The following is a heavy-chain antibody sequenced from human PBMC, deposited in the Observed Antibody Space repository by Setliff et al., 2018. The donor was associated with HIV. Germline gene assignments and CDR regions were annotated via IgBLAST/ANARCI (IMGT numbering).Heavy chain of an antibody. Sequence: ASVKVSCKSSGYTFTSYGVSWVRQAPGQGLEWMGWVNPYNGDTKNAQKFQGRVAMTTDTSTSTAYMELRSLRSDDTAVYYCARDRLNVYSSGWGVGYWGQGTLVTVSS. J-gene: IGHJ4*02. CDR3: ARDRLNVYSSGWGVGY. CDR1: GYTFTSYG. V-gene: IGHV1-18*01. D-gene: IGHD6-25*01. CDR2: VNPYNGDT.